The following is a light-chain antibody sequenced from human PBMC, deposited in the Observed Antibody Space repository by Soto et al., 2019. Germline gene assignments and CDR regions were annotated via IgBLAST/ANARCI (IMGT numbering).Light chain of an antibody. J-gene: IGLJ2*01. CDR3: SSYAGSNNLV. CDR1: SSDVGGYNY. CDR2: EVS. Sequence: QSALTQPRSASGSPGQSVTICCTGTSSDVGGYNYVSWYQQHPGKAPKLMIYEVSKRPSGVPDRFSGSKSGNTASLTVSGLQAEDEADYYCSSYAGSNNLVFGGGTKLTVL. V-gene: IGLV2-8*01.